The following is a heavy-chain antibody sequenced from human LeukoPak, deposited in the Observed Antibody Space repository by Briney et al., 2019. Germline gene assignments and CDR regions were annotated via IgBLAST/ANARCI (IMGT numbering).Heavy chain of an antibody. CDR2: INPSVGST. CDR1: GYIFTSYY. J-gene: IGHJ6*03. CDR3: ARDSSGSAYYFFYYMDV. D-gene: IGHD1-26*01. V-gene: IGHV1-46*01. Sequence: ASVKVSCKASGYIFTSYYIHWVRQAPGQGLEWMGVINPSVGSTTYAQKLQGRVTMARDTSTTTVYMELSSLRSQDTAVYFCARDSSGSAYYFFYYMDVWGKGTTVTVSS.